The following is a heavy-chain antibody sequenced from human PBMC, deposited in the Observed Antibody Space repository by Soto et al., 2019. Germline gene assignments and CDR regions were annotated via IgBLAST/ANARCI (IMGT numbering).Heavy chain of an antibody. J-gene: IGHJ6*02. CDR2: IYYSGST. CDR3: AREERQSEYYGMDV. CDR1: GGSISSGGYY. Sequence: QVQLQESGPGLVKPSQTLSLTCTVSGGSISSGGYYWSWIRQHPGKGLEWIGYIYYSGSTYYNPSLKSRVTXXVXTXXNQFSLKLSSVTAADTAVYYCAREERQSEYYGMDVWGQGTTVTVSS. V-gene: IGHV4-31*03.